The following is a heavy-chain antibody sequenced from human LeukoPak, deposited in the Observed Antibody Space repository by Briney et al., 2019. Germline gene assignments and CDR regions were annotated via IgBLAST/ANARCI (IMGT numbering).Heavy chain of an antibody. CDR2: IYYSGST. CDR1: GGSVSSGSYY. Sequence: SETLSLTCTVSGGSVSSGSYYWGWIRQPPGKGLEWIGYIYYSGSTNYNPSLKSRVTISVDTSKNQFSLKLSSVTAADTAVYYCARALYYDSPTGGVSYWGQGILVTVSS. CDR3: ARALYYDSPTGGVSY. V-gene: IGHV4-61*01. D-gene: IGHD3-22*01. J-gene: IGHJ4*02.